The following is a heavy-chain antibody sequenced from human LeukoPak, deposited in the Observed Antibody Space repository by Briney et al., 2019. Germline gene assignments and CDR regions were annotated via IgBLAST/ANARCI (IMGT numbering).Heavy chain of an antibody. J-gene: IGHJ6*02. Sequence: GESLKISCSGSGYTFDDYWIAWVRQMPGKGLEWMGIIDSRDSDVRYIPSFEGQVTISADKSSGTAHLEWRRLKASDTAMYFCARRGGKTLYYLRSLDVWGQGTTVTVFS. CDR1: GYTFDDYW. CDR2: IDSRDSDV. V-gene: IGHV5-51*01. D-gene: IGHD4-23*01. CDR3: ARRGGKTLYYLRSLDV.